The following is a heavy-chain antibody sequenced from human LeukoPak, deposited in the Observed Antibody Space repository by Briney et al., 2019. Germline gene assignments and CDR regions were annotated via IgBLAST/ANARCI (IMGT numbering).Heavy chain of an antibody. CDR1: GFTFSNAW. CDR2: IKSKTDGGTT. CDR3: TTEIGEQSIIDY. Sequence: GGSLRLSCAASGFTFSNAWMSWVRQAPGKGLEWVGRIKSKTDGGTTDYAAPVKGRFTISRDDSKNTLYLQMNRLKTEDTAVYYCTTEIGEQSIIDYWGQGTLVTVSS. V-gene: IGHV3-15*01. J-gene: IGHJ4*02. D-gene: IGHD6-19*01.